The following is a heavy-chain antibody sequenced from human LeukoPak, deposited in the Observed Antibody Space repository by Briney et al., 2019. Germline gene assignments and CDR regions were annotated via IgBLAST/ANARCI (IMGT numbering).Heavy chain of an antibody. V-gene: IGHV1-2*06. CDR3: ARDLYGATDFDY. J-gene: IGHJ4*02. Sequence: VASVKVSCKASGYTFTGYYMHWVRQAPGQGLEWMGRINPNSGCTNYAQKFQGRVTMTRDTSISTAYMELSRLRSDDTAVYYCARDLYGATDFDYWGQGTLVTVSS. CDR1: GYTFTGYY. CDR2: INPNSGCT. D-gene: IGHD1-26*01.